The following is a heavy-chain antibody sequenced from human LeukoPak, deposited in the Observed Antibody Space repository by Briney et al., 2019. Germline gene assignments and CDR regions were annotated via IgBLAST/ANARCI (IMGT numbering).Heavy chain of an antibody. Sequence: GSLRLSCAASGFTFSTYWMSWVRQAPGKGLEWVANIKQDGGEKYYVDSVKGRFTISRDNAKNSLYLQMNSLRVEDTAVYYCARGKSGSYGTKGYWGQGTLVTVSS. CDR1: GFTFSTYW. CDR2: IKQDGGEK. V-gene: IGHV3-7*01. D-gene: IGHD1-26*01. CDR3: ARGKSGSYGTKGY. J-gene: IGHJ4*02.